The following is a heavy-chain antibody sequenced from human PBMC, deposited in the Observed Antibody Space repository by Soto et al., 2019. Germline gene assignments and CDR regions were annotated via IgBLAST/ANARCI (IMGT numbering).Heavy chain of an antibody. D-gene: IGHD2-2*02. J-gene: IGHJ5*02. CDR2: IYHSGST. V-gene: IGHV4-38-2*01. Sequence: SETLSLTCAVSGHSISSGYYWGWIRQPPGKGLEWIGSIYHSGSTYYNPSLKSRVTISVDTSKNQFSLKLSSVTAADTAVYYCARAVGYCSSTSCYTPFDPWGQGTLVTVSS. CDR1: GHSISSGYY. CDR3: ARAVGYCSSTSCYTPFDP.